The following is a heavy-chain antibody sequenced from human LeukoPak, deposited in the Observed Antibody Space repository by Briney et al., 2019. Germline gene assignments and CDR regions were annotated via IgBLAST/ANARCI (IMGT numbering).Heavy chain of an antibody. Sequence: PGGSLRLSCAASGFTFSSYGMHWVRQAPGKGLEWVAVISYDGSNKYYADSVKGRFTISRDNSKNTLYLQMNSLRAEDTAVYYCAKDTLISPMVRTDFDYWGQGTLVTVSS. CDR3: AKDTLISPMVRTDFDY. D-gene: IGHD3-10*01. CDR2: ISYDGSNK. J-gene: IGHJ4*02. CDR1: GFTFSSYG. V-gene: IGHV3-30*18.